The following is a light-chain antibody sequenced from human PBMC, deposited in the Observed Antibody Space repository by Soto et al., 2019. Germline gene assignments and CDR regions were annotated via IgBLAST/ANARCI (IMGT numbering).Light chain of an antibody. V-gene: IGLV2-14*02. CDR2: EGN. J-gene: IGLJ1*01. CDR1: SSDVGSYNL. Sequence: QSVLTQPASVSGSPGQSITISCTGTSSDVGSYNLVSWYQQHPGKAPTLMIYEGNKRPSGVSNRFSGSKSGNTAYLTISGLQVEDEAKYFCSSFTTTCPPRLGTGTKFTVL. CDR3: SSFTTTCPPR.